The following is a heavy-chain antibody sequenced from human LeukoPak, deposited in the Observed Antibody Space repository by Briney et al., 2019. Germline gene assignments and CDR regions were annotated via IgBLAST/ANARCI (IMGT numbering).Heavy chain of an antibody. CDR3: ARVWNDVSDY. Sequence: GGSLRLSCAASGFTFSSYEMNWVRQAPGKGLERVSYISSSCCTIYYADSVKGRFTIPRDNAKDLLYLQMSSLRAEDTAVYYCARVWNDVSDYWGQGTLVTVSS. CDR2: ISSSCCTI. D-gene: IGHD1-1*01. CDR1: GFTFSSYE. V-gene: IGHV3-48*03. J-gene: IGHJ4*02.